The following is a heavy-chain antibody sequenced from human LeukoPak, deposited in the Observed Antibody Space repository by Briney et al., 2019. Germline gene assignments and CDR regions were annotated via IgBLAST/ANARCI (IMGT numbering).Heavy chain of an antibody. V-gene: IGHV4-59*01. CDR2: IYYSGST. J-gene: IGHJ4*02. CDR1: GGSISSYY. Sequence: SETLSLTCTVSGGSISSYYWSWIRQPPGKGLEWIGYIYYSGSTNYNPSLKSRVTISVDTSKNQFSLKLSSVTAADTAVYYCARVRLHTGSYYFDYWGQGTLVTVSS. D-gene: IGHD4-11*01. CDR3: ARVRLHTGSYYFDY.